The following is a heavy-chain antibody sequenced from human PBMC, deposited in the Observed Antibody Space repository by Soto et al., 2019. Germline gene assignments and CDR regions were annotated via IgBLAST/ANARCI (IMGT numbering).Heavy chain of an antibody. CDR3: ARHCSSTSCYSPPGDYYYYYGMDV. D-gene: IGHD2-2*01. CDR1: GYSFTSYW. V-gene: IGHV5-51*01. Sequence: PGESLKISCKGSGYSFTSYWIGWVRQMPGKGLEWMGIIYPGDSDTRYSPSFQGQVTISADKSISTAYLQWSSLKASDTAMYYCARHCSSTSCYSPPGDYYYYYGMDVWGQGTTVTVFS. CDR2: IYPGDSDT. J-gene: IGHJ6*02.